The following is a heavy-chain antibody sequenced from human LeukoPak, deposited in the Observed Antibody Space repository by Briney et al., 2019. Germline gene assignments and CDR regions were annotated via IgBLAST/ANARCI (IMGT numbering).Heavy chain of an antibody. V-gene: IGHV3-48*03. J-gene: IGHJ4*02. CDR3: ARDTLGEGEDANYAVYYFDY. CDR1: GFTFSSYE. CDR2: ISSSGSTI. Sequence: GGSLRLSCAASGFTFSSYEMNWVRQAPGKGLEWVSYISSSGSTIYYADSVKGRFTISRDNAKNSLYLQMNSLRAEDTAVYYCARDTLGEGEDANYAVYYFDYWGQGTVVTVSS. D-gene: IGHD4/OR15-4a*01.